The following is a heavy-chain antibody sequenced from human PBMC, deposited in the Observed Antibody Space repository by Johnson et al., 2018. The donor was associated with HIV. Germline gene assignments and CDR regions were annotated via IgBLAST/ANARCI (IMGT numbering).Heavy chain of an antibody. CDR1: GFSYDDYA. D-gene: IGHD3-16*01. V-gene: IGHV3-30*03. CDR3: AREATYYDYVWGSYAFDI. CDR2: ISYDGSNK. J-gene: IGHJ3*02. Sequence: QVQLVESGGGVVRPGGSLRLSCAASGFSYDDYAMSWVRQDPGKGLEWVAVISYDGSNKYYVDSVKGRFTISRDNSKNTLYLQMNSLRAEDTAVYYCAREATYYDYVWGSYAFDIWGQGTMVTVSS.